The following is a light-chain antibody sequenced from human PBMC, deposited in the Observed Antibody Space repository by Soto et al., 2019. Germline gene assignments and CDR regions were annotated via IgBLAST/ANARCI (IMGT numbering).Light chain of an antibody. CDR1: QSVSSY. CDR2: DAS. J-gene: IGKJ1*01. Sequence: EIVLTQSPATLSLSPGERATLSCRASQSVSSYFARYQQKPGQAPRLLIYDASNRATGIPARFSGSGSGTDFTLTISSLEPEDFAVYYCQQRGNWPLTFGQGTKV. CDR3: QQRGNWPLT. V-gene: IGKV3-11*01.